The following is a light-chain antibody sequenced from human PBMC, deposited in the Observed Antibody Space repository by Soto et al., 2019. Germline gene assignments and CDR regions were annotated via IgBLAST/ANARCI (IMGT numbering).Light chain of an antibody. V-gene: IGLV2-11*01. J-gene: IGLJ3*02. Sequence: QSALTQPRSGSGSPGQSVTISCTGTSSDVGNYNYVSWYQQHPGKATKVMIYDVNKWPSGVPDRFSGSKSGNTSSLTIAGHQAEDEADYYCCSYAGRYTWVFGGGTKLTVL. CDR1: SSDVGNYNY. CDR2: DVN. CDR3: CSYAGRYTWV.